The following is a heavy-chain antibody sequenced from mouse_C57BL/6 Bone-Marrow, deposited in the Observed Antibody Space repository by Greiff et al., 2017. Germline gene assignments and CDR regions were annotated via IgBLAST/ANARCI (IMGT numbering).Heavy chain of an antibody. CDR1: GYTFTSYW. D-gene: IGHD2-2*01. V-gene: IGHV1-53*01. Sequence: VQLQQSGTELVKPGASVKLSCKASGYTFTSYWMHWVKQRPGQGLEWIGNINPSNGGTNYNEKFKSKATLTVDKSSSTAYMQLSSLTSEDSAVYYCERRLNYGYDGNYWAVDYWGQGTAVTVSS. CDR2: INPSNGGT. CDR3: ERRLNYGYDGNYWAVDY. J-gene: IGHJ4*01.